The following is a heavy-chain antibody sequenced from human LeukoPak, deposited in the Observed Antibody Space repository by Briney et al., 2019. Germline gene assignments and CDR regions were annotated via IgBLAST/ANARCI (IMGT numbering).Heavy chain of an antibody. CDR2: TYYKSEWYN. V-gene: IGHV6-1*01. J-gene: IGHJ3*02. CDR3: ERVEGGSYHGIFDI. D-gene: IGHD1-26*01. Sequence: SQTLSLTCAISGDSISRNTITWNWIRQSPSRGLEWLGRTYYKSEWYNDYAVSVKSRIIINPDTSKNQFSLQLSSVTPEDTAIYYCERVEGGSYHGIFDIGAQGTMATVFS. CDR1: GDSISRNTIT.